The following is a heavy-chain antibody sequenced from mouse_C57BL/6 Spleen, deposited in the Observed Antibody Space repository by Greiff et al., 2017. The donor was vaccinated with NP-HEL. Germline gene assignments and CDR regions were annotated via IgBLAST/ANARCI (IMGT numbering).Heavy chain of an antibody. D-gene: IGHD2-4*01. Sequence: EVQLQQSGPELVKPGASVKISCKASGYTFTDYYMNWVKQSHGKSLEWIGDINPNNGGTSYNQKFKVKATLTVDKSSSTAYMELRSLTSEDSAVYYCARYDYGWYFDVWGTGTTVTVSS. CDR1: GYTFTDYY. V-gene: IGHV1-26*01. CDR2: INPNNGGT. CDR3: ARYDYGWYFDV. J-gene: IGHJ1*03.